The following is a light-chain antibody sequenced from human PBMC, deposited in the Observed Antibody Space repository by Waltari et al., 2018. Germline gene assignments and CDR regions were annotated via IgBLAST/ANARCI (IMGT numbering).Light chain of an antibody. CDR2: DVS. V-gene: IGLV2-14*01. CDR3: SSQSSNDVVL. Sequence: QSALTQPASVSGSPGQSVTIFSAGPSNAVVGYNSVSWYQEHPGQAPRVIIYDVSDRPSGVSDRFSGSKSGNTASLTISGLQAEDEADYYCSSQSSNDVVLFGGGTKLTVL. J-gene: IGLJ2*01. CDR1: SNAVVGYNS.